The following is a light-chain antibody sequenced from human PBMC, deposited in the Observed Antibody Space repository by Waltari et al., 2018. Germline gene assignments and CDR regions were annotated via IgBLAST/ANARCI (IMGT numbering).Light chain of an antibody. Sequence: QSVLAQPPPASGTPGQRATIPCSAIRSNIGSNTLNWYQQPPGTAPTFLIYGNRQRPSGVPGRFSGSKSGTSASLAISGLQSEDEADYYCASWDDSLSGYVFGTGTKVTVL. J-gene: IGLJ1*01. CDR3: ASWDDSLSGYV. CDR2: GNR. V-gene: IGLV1-44*01. CDR1: RSNIGSNT.